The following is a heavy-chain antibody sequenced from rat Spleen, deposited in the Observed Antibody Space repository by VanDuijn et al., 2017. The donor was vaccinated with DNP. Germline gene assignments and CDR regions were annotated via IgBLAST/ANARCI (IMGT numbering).Heavy chain of an antibody. CDR3: IRWNSGHFDY. D-gene: IGHD4-3*01. J-gene: IGHJ2*01. CDR1: GFTFSNYG. V-gene: IGHV5S13*01. CDR2: ISTGGVNT. Sequence: EVHLVESGGGLVQPGRSLKLSCAASGFTFSNYGVAWVRQAPTKGLEWVASISTGGVNTYYRDSVKGRFTISRDNAKNTQYLQMDSLRSEDMATYYCIRWNSGHFDYWGQGVMVTVSS.